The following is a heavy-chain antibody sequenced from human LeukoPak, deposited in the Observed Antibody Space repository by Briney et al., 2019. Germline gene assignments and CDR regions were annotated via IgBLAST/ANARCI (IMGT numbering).Heavy chain of an antibody. J-gene: IGHJ4*02. CDR3: AKAGRGSYDFFDY. V-gene: IGHV3-66*01. CDR1: VFTVSSNY. D-gene: IGHD1-26*01. CDR2: IYSGGST. Sequence: GGSLRLSCAASVFTVSSNYMSWVRQAPGKGLEWVAVIYSGGSTYYADSVKGRFTISRDNSKNTLYLQMNSLRAEDTAVYYCAKAGRGSYDFFDYWGQGTLVTVSS.